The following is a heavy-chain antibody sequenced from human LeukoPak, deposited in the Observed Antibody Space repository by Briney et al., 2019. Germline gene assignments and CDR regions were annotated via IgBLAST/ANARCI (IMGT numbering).Heavy chain of an antibody. CDR2: IYPGDSDT. CDR1: GYSFTSYW. J-gene: IGHJ3*02. Sequence: GESLQISCQGSGYSFTSYWIGWVRQMPGRGLEWMGIIYPGDSDTRYSPSFQGQVTISADKSISTAYLQWSSLKASDTAMYYCARGLREATIDAFDIWGQGTMVTVSS. D-gene: IGHD5-12*01. V-gene: IGHV5-51*01. CDR3: ARGLREATIDAFDI.